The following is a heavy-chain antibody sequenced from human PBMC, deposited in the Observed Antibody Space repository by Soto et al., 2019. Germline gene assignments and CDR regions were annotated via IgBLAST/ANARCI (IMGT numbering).Heavy chain of an antibody. J-gene: IGHJ4*02. CDR1: GFTFSNAW. V-gene: IGHV3-15*07. CDR3: TTVFYDSGGNPDY. Sequence: TGGSLRLSCAASGFTFSNAWMNWVRQAPGKGLEWVGRIKRRTDGGTTDYAAPVKGRFTISRDDSKNTLYLQMNSLKTEDTAVYYCTTVFYDSGGNPDYWGQGTLVTVSS. CDR2: IKRRTDGGTT. D-gene: IGHD3-22*01.